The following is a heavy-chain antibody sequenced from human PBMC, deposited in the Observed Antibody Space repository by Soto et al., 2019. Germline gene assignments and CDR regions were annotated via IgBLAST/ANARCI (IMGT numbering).Heavy chain of an antibody. CDR1: GYSFTSYW. V-gene: IGHV5-51*01. Sequence: PGESLKISCKGSGYSFTSYWIGWVRQMPGKGLEWMGIIYPGDSDTRYSPSFQGQVTISADKSISTAYLQWSSLKASDTAMYYCARWGLATVVQATGGMDVWGQGTTVTVSS. CDR3: ARWGLATVVQATGGMDV. D-gene: IGHD4-17*01. CDR2: IYPGDSDT. J-gene: IGHJ6*02.